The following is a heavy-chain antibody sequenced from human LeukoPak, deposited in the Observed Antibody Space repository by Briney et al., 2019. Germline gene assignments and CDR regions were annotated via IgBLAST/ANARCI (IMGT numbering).Heavy chain of an antibody. Sequence: SETLSLTCTVSGGSISSYYWSWLRQPPGKGREGSGYIYYSGSTNYNPSLKRRVTISGDTSKSQFSPKLRSVTAADTAVYYCARDYGSGSYYPHYWGQGTPVTVAS. J-gene: IGHJ4*02. CDR3: ARDYGSGSYYPHY. D-gene: IGHD3-10*01. CDR1: GGSISSYY. V-gene: IGHV4-59*12. CDR2: IYYSGST.